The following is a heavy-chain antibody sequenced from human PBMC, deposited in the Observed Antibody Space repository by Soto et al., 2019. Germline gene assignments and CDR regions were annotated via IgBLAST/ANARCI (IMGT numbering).Heavy chain of an antibody. Sequence: SGFTFSDYAMHWVRQAPGKGLEWVAVVSHDGRNTHYADSVKGRFTISRDSSKNTVSLEMTSLRAEDTAIYYCARERITLVGGAPFYWGPGTLVTVSS. CDR2: VSHDGRNT. CDR3: ARERITLVGGAPFY. CDR1: GFTFSDYA. J-gene: IGHJ4*02. V-gene: IGHV3-30*03. D-gene: IGHD3-10*01.